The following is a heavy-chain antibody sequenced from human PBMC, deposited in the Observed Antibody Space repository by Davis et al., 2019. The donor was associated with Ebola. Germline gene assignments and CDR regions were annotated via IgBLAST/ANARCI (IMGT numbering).Heavy chain of an antibody. D-gene: IGHD4-17*01. CDR2: ISGDGINT. Sequence: PGGSLRLSCAASGFTFSSYWMHWVRQVPGKGLVWVSHISGDGINTKYADSVKGRFTISRDNAKNTVYLQMNSLRDEDTAVYYCARVGGTYGWFDPWGQGTLVTVSS. V-gene: IGHV3-74*01. CDR1: GFTFSSYW. J-gene: IGHJ5*02. CDR3: ARVGGTYGWFDP.